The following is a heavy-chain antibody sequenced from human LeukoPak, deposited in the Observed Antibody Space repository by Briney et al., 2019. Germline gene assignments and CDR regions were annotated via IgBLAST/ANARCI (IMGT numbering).Heavy chain of an antibody. D-gene: IGHD3-22*01. CDR1: GYTFTSYY. J-gene: IGHJ4*02. CDR3: AKDSPTYYYDSSGYYYGY. Sequence: ASVKVSCKASGYTFTSYYMHWVRQAPGQGLEWMGIINPSGGSTSYAQKFQGRVTMTRDMSTSTVYMELSSLRAEDTAVYYCAKDSPTYYYDSSGYYYGYWGQGTLVTVSS. CDR2: INPSGGST. V-gene: IGHV1-46*01.